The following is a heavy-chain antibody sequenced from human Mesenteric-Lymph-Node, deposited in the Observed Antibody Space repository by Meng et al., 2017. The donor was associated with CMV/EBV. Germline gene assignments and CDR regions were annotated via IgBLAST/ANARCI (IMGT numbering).Heavy chain of an antibody. J-gene: IGHJ5*02. CDR1: GGSISSSSYY. CDR3: ARHADYYDFNWFDP. CDR2: IYYSGST. D-gene: IGHD3-3*01. Sequence: GSLRLSCTVSGGSISSSSYYWGWIRQPPGKGLEWIRSIYYSGSTYYNPSLKSRVTISVDTSKNQFSLKLSSVTAADTAVYYCARHADYYDFNWFDPWGQGTLVTVSS. V-gene: IGHV4-39*01.